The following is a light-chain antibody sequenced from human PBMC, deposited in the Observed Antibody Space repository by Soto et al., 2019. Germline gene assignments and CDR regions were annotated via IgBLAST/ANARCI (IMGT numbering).Light chain of an antibody. J-gene: IGKJ1*01. Sequence: DIQMTQSPSSLSASVGYRVTITCXASQSISSYLNWYQQKPGKAPKLLIYAASSLQSGVPSRFSGSGSGTDFTLTISSLQPEDFATYYCQQSYSTLTWTFGQGTKVDIK. CDR2: AAS. V-gene: IGKV1-39*01. CDR1: QSISSY. CDR3: QQSYSTLTWT.